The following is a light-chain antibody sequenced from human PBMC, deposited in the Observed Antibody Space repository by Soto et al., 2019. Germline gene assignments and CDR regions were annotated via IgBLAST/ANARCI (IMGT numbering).Light chain of an antibody. CDR3: QQYGSSPIT. V-gene: IGKV3-20*01. CDR2: GAS. J-gene: IGKJ5*01. CDR1: QSVISTY. Sequence: ESALTQSHSNLSVAPGERANLSCRASQSVISTYLAWYQQKPGQAPRLLIYGASSRATGIPDRFSGSGSGTDFTLTISRLEPEDFAVYYCQQYGSSPITFGPGTRLEIK.